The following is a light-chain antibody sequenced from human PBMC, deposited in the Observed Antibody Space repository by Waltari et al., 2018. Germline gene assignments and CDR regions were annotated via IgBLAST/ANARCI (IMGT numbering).Light chain of an antibody. Sequence: QSALTQPASVSGSPGQSITISCTGASGDVGAYNYVSWYQQRPDIAPKPIIYDVTKRPSGISSRFSGSKSGNTASLTISGLQAEDEADYYCSSFTTNTVVVFGGGTTLTVL. CDR2: DVT. CDR1: SGDVGAYNY. CDR3: SSFTTNTVVV. J-gene: IGLJ3*02. V-gene: IGLV2-14*01.